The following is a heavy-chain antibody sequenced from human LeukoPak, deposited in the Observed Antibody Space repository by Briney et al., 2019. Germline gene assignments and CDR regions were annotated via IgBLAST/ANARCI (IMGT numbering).Heavy chain of an antibody. D-gene: IGHD1-1*01. CDR2: ISSDGSNK. J-gene: IGHJ3*02. Sequence: PGRSLRLSCTASRFTFSSYGMHWVRQAPGKGLEWVAVISSDGSNKYYADSVKGRFTISRDNSKNTLYLQMNSLRAEDTAVYYCARDFKLEDDAFDIWGQGTMVTVSS. CDR1: RFTFSSYG. CDR3: ARDFKLEDDAFDI. V-gene: IGHV3-30*03.